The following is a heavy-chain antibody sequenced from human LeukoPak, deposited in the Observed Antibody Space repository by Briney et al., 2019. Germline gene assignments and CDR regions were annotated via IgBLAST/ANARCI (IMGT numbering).Heavy chain of an antibody. D-gene: IGHD2-21*02. Sequence: SETLSLTCTVSGGSISGYYWSWIRQPPGKGLGWIGYIYYSGSTNYNPSLKSRVTISVDTSKNQFSLKLSSVTAADTAVYYCARETRAYCGGDCYSDWFDPWGQGTLVTVSS. CDR2: IYYSGST. CDR1: GGSISGYY. V-gene: IGHV4-59*01. CDR3: ARETRAYCGGDCYSDWFDP. J-gene: IGHJ5*02.